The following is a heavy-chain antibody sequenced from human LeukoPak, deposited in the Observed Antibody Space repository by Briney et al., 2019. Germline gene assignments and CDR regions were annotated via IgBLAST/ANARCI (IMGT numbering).Heavy chain of an antibody. V-gene: IGHV3-23*01. CDR2: ISGSGGST. D-gene: IGHD3-3*01. CDR1: GFTFSGYA. J-gene: IGHJ4*02. Sequence: GGSLRLSCVASGFTFSGYAMSWVRQAPGKGLEWVSAISGSGGSTYYPDSVKGRFTISRDNSQNTLYLQINSLRAEDTAVYYCAKEGILWSGTFDHWGQGTLVTVSS. CDR3: AKEGILWSGTFDH.